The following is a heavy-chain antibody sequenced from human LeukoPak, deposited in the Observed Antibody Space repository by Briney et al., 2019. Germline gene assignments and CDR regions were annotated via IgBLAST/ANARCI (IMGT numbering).Heavy chain of an antibody. CDR1: GGSLSSYY. CDR3: AREGELRYFDWLFPVSFDY. CDR2: IYYSGST. V-gene: IGHV4-39*07. Sequence: MTSKTLSLTCTVSGGSLSSYYWNWIRQPPGKGLEWIGSIYYSGSTYYNPSLKSRVTISVDTSKNQFSLKLSSVTAADTAVYYCAREGELRYFDWLFPVSFDYWGQGTLVTVSS. D-gene: IGHD3-9*01. J-gene: IGHJ4*02.